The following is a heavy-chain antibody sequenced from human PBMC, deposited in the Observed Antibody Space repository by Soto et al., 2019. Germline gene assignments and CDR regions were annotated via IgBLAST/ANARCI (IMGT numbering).Heavy chain of an antibody. D-gene: IGHD5-12*01. Sequence: SQTLSLTCAVYGGSFSGYYWSWIRQPPGKGLEWIGEINHSGSTNYNPSLKSRVTISVDTSKNQFSLKLSSVTAADTAVYYCARGVAYSGYGMDYWGQGTLVTVSS. CDR2: INHSGST. CDR1: GGSFSGYY. J-gene: IGHJ4*02. V-gene: IGHV4-34*01. CDR3: ARGVAYSGYGMDY.